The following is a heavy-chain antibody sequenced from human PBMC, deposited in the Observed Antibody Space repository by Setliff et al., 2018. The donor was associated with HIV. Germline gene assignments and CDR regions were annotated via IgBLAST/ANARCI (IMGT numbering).Heavy chain of an antibody. CDR1: GGSISSGSYY. Sequence: SETLSLTCTVSGGSISSGSYYWNWIRQPAGKGLEWIGRIYTSGSTYYNPSLKSRVTISVDTSKNQFSLKLSSVTAADTAVYYCARGAELLWFGELHNIPYFDYWGQGTLVTVSS. CDR3: ARGAELLWFGELHNIPYFDY. CDR2: IYTSGST. V-gene: IGHV4-61*02. J-gene: IGHJ4*02. D-gene: IGHD3-10*01.